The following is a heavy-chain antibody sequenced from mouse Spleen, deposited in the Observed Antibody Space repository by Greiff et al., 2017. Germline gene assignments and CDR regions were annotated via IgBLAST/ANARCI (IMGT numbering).Heavy chain of an antibody. J-gene: IGHJ3*01. CDR2: IYPGNVNT. D-gene: IGHD1-2*01. CDR1: GYTFTSYY. Sequence: VKLQESGPELVKPGASVRISCKASGYTFTSYYIHWVKQRPGQGLEWIGWIYPGNVNTKYNEKFKGKATLTADKSSSTAYMQLSSLTSEDSAVYFCAREITTASWFAYWGQGTLVTVSA. CDR3: AREITTASWFAY. V-gene: IGHV1S56*01.